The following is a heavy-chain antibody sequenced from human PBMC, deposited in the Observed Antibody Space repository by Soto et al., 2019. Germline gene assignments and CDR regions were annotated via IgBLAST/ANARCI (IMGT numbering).Heavy chain of an antibody. V-gene: IGHV4-34*01. Sequence: SETLSLTCAVYGGSFSGYYWSWIRQPPGKGLEWIGEINHSGSTNYNPSLKSRVTISVDTSKNQFSLKLGSVTAADTAVYYCARGRGQEQLGEFGYWGQGTLVTVSS. D-gene: IGHD6-6*01. J-gene: IGHJ4*02. CDR2: INHSGST. CDR3: ARGRGQEQLGEFGY. CDR1: GGSFSGYY.